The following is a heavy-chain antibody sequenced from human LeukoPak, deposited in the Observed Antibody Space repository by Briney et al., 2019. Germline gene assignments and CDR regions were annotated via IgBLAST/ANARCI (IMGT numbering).Heavy chain of an antibody. Sequence: SETLSLTYTVSGGSISSSSYYWGWIRQPPGKGLEWIGSIYYSGTTYYNPSLKSRVTISVDTSKNQFSLKLSSVTAADTAVYYCARVRYSYGAGFFDYWGQGTLVTVSS. D-gene: IGHD5-18*01. CDR2: IYYSGTT. CDR3: ARVRYSYGAGFFDY. V-gene: IGHV4-39*07. CDR1: GGSISSSSYY. J-gene: IGHJ4*02.